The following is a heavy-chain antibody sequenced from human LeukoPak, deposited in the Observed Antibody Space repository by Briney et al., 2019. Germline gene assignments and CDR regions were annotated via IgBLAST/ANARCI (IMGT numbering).Heavy chain of an antibody. CDR2: INPKSGGT. Sequence: ASVKVSCKASGYTFTGYYMHWVRQAPGQGREWRGWINPKSGGTNYAQKFQGRVTMTRDTSISTAYMELSRLRSDDTAVYYCARARHYDFWSGYEYNWFDHWGQGTLVTVSS. J-gene: IGHJ5*02. CDR3: ARARHYDFWSGYEYNWFDH. D-gene: IGHD3-3*01. V-gene: IGHV1-2*02. CDR1: GYTFTGYY.